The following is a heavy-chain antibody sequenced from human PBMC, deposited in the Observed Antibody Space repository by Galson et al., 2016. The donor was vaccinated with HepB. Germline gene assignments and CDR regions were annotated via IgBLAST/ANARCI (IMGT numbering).Heavy chain of an antibody. J-gene: IGHJ4*02. CDR3: ARSYYMSTEGYRPFDS. Sequence: SVKVSCKAFGGTFNSYIINWVRQAPGQGLEWIGGIIPIFGKRNYAQNFQGRVTITADESTNTASMELISLRSEDTDVYFCARSYYMSTEGYRPFDSWSQGTLVTVSS. CDR2: IIPIFGKR. D-gene: IGHD5-18*01. CDR1: GGTFNSYI. V-gene: IGHV1-69*13.